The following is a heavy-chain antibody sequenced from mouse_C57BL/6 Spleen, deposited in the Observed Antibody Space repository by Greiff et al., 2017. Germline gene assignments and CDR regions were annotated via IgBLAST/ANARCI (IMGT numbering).Heavy chain of an antibody. Sequence: VQLKQPGPVLVKPGASVKMSCKASGYTFTDYYMNWVKQSHGKSLEWIGVINPYNGGTSYNQKFKGKATLTVDKSSSTAYMELNSLTSEDSAVYYCARFHNWDDAMDYWGQGTSVTVSS. CDR2: INPYNGGT. V-gene: IGHV1-19*01. CDR1: GYTFTDYY. D-gene: IGHD4-1*01. CDR3: ARFHNWDDAMDY. J-gene: IGHJ4*01.